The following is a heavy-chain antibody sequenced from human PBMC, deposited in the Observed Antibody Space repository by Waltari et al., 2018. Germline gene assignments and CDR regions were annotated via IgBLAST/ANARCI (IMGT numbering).Heavy chain of an antibody. V-gene: IGHV1-3*04. CDR1: THYT. CDR3: ARGYCTGGVCYSGWYFDL. Sequence: THYTIHWVRQAPGQRLECMGWINTANGNTEYSQKFQGRVTITRDTSAGTAYMELRSLISEDTAVYYCARGYCTGGVCYSGWYFDLWGRGTLVTVSS. CDR2: INTANGNT. D-gene: IGHD2-8*02. J-gene: IGHJ2*01.